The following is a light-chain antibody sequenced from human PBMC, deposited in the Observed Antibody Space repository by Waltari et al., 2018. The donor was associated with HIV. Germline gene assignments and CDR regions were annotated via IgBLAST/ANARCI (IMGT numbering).Light chain of an antibody. CDR1: KSGEKY. J-gene: IGLJ2*01. CDR2: EDT. CDR3: QAWDSNTAV. Sequence: SYAVTQPPSVSVSPGQTANITCPGEKSGEKYSYWYQTGPGQSPVLVIDEDTKRPSGIPVRFFGSKSGNAATLTSGGTQAVDEADYYCQAWDSNTAVFGGGTKLTVL. V-gene: IGLV3-1*01.